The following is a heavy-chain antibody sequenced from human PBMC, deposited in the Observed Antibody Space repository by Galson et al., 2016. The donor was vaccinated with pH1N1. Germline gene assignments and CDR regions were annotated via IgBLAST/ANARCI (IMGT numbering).Heavy chain of an antibody. J-gene: IGHJ4*02. CDR3: ARAEYYYGPGSYDF. V-gene: IGHV1-69*06. Sequence: SVKVSCKASGSIFNANAISWVRQAPGQGLEWMGGISPIFGTTKYAQKFQGRVTITADKSTTTVHMEFSSLTSEDTAVYYCARAEYYYGPGSYDFWGQGTLVTVSS. CDR1: GSIFNANA. D-gene: IGHD3-10*01. CDR2: ISPIFGTT.